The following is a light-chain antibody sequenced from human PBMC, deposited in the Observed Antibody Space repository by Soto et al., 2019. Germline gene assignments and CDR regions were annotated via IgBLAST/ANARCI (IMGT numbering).Light chain of an antibody. CDR2: GAS. V-gene: IGKV3-15*01. J-gene: IGKJ2*01. CDR3: QQYNNWPPYT. Sequence: EIVMTQSPATRSVSPGERATLSCRASQSVSSNLALYQQKPGQAPRLLIYGASTRAPGIPAGVTDSGSGTEFTLTISRLQSEDFAGYYCQQYNNWPPYTFGQGTKLEIK. CDR1: QSVSSN.